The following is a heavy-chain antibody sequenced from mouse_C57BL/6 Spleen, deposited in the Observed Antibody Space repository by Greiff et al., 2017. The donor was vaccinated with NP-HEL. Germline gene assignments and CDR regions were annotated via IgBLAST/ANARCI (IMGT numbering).Heavy chain of an antibody. CDR2: IDPSDSYT. CDR1: GYTFTSYW. J-gene: IGHJ4*01. Sequence: QVQLQQSGAELVRPGTSVKLSCKASGYTFTSYWMHWVKQRPGQGLEWIGVIDPSDSYTNYNQKFKGKATLTVDTSSSTAYMQLSSLTSEDSAVYYCASFYGYLYYYAMDYWGQGTSVTVSS. D-gene: IGHD2-2*01. CDR3: ASFYGYLYYYAMDY. V-gene: IGHV1-59*01.